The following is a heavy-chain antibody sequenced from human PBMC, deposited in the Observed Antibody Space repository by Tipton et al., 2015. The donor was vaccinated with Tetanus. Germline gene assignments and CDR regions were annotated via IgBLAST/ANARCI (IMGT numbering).Heavy chain of an antibody. CDR1: GFTFSSYG. CDR2: ISYDGSNK. V-gene: IGHV3-30*18. CDR3: AKDLIAARALSYSGMDF. Sequence: SLRLSCAASGFTFSSYGMHWVRQAPGKGLEWVAVISYDGSNKYYADSVKGRFTISRDNSKNTLYLQMNSLRAEDTAVYYCAKDLIAARALSYSGMDFWGQGSTVTVSS. J-gene: IGHJ6*02. D-gene: IGHD6-6*01.